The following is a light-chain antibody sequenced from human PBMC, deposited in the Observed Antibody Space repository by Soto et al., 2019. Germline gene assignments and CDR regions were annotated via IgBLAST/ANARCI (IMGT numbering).Light chain of an antibody. CDR2: LGS. Sequence: DIVMTQSPLSLPVTPGEPASISCRSSQSLLFSNGYNYLDWYLQKPGQSPQLLISLGSNRAPGVPDRFSGSGSGTDFTLKISRVKAEDVGVYYCMQGVQTPFTFGPGTKVDIK. V-gene: IGKV2-28*01. CDR1: QSLLFSNGYNY. J-gene: IGKJ3*01. CDR3: MQGVQTPFT.